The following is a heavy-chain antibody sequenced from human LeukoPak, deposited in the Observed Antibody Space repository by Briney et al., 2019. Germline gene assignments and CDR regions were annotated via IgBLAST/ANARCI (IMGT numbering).Heavy chain of an antibody. V-gene: IGHV1-2*02. CDR1: GYTFTGYY. D-gene: IGHD2-2*01. CDR3: ARVSVVPAGFDP. Sequence: VAXVKVSCKASGYTFTGYYMHWVRQAPGQGLEWMGWINPNSGGTNYAQKFQGRVTMTRDTSISTAYMELSRLRSDDTAVYYCARVSVVPAGFDPWGQGTLVTVSS. CDR2: INPNSGGT. J-gene: IGHJ5*02.